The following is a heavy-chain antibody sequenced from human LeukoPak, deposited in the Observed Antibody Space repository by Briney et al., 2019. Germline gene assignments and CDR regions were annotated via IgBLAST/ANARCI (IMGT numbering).Heavy chain of an antibody. CDR2: ISSSSSYI. D-gene: IGHD2-8*01. V-gene: IGHV3-21*01. CDR1: GFTFSSYS. Sequence: GGSLRLSCAASGFTFSSYSMNWVRQAPGKGLEWVSSISSSSSYIYYAGSVKGRFTISRDNAKNSLYLQMNSLRAEDTAVYYCARDKLYYGQFDPWGQGTLVTASS. J-gene: IGHJ5*02. CDR3: ARDKLYYGQFDP.